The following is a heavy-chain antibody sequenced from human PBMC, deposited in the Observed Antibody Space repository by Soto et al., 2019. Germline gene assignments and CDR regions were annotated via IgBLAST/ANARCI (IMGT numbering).Heavy chain of an antibody. CDR1: GGSISSYY. Sequence: ETLSLTCTVSGGSISSYYWSWIRQPPGKGLEWIGYIYYSGSTNYNPSLKSRVTISVDTSKNQFSLKLSSVTAADTAVYYCARTATIFPRFDYWGQGTLVTVSS. CDR3: ARTATIFPRFDY. D-gene: IGHD5-12*01. V-gene: IGHV4-59*01. J-gene: IGHJ4*02. CDR2: IYYSGST.